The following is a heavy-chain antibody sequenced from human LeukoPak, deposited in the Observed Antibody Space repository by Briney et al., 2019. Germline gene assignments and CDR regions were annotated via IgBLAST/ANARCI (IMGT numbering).Heavy chain of an antibody. CDR2: ISGSGGST. CDR3: VKQRGD. J-gene: IGHJ4*02. CDR1: GFTFNNNV. D-gene: IGHD3-10*01. Sequence: GGSLRLSCAASGFTFNNNVMTWVRQAPGKGLEWVSSISGSGGSTYYADSVKGRFTISRDNSKDTLYLRMNSLRVEDTAVYYCVKQRGDWGQGTLVTVSS. V-gene: IGHV3-23*01.